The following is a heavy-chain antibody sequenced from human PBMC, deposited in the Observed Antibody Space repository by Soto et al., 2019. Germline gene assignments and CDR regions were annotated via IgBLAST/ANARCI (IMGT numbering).Heavy chain of an antibody. CDR3: VRAAFATSSGCAEFFH. CDR1: GFTFSSYS. Sequence: QVQLVESGGGVGQPGGSLRLSCAASGFTFSSYSMHWVRQAPGKGLEWAAVISYDGSNIFYANSVKGRFTISRDNPKNALFLQMNSLSSVDSAVYYCVRAAFATSSGCAEFFHWGQGTLVTVSS. D-gene: IGHD6-6*01. J-gene: IGHJ4*02. CDR2: ISYDGSNI. V-gene: IGHV3-30*04.